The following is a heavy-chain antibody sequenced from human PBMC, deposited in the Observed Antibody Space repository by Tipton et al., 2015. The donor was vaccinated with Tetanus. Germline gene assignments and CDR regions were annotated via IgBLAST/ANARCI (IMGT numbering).Heavy chain of an antibody. CDR2: LIPMFGTP. Sequence: QVQLVQSGAEVRKPGASVKVSCKAAGYTFTGNYLQWVRQAPGQGLEWMGGLIPMFGTPKYAQKFQGRVTMTRDTSISTAYMEVSRLRSDDTAIYYCARGMDYDSSGIDDFWGQGTLVTVSS. CDR3: ARGMDYDSSGIDDF. D-gene: IGHD3-22*01. CDR1: GYTFTGNY. J-gene: IGHJ4*02. V-gene: IGHV1-2*02.